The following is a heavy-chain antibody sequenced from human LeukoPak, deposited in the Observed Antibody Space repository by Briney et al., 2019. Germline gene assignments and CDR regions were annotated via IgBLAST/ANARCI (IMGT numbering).Heavy chain of an antibody. V-gene: IGHV3-21*04. CDR1: GFTFSSYS. CDR3: AKDRTVGASYWYFDL. D-gene: IGHD1-26*01. J-gene: IGHJ2*01. CDR2: ISSSSSYI. Sequence: GGSLRLSCAASGFTFSSYSMNWVRQAPGKGLEWVSSISSSSSYIYYADSVKGRFTISRDSSRNTLFLHMNTLRAEDTAIYYCAKDRTVGASYWYFDLWGRGTLVTVSS.